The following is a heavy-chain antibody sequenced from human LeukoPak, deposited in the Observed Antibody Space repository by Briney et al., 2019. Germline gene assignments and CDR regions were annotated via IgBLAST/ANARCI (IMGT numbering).Heavy chain of an antibody. CDR1: GFTFSSYG. D-gene: IGHD6-13*01. Sequence: GGSLRLSCAASGFTFSSYGMHWVRQAPGKGLEWVAVISYDGSNKYYADSVKGRFTISRDNSKNTLYLQMNSLRAEDTAVYYCARDRIAAAGRNYFDYWGQGTLATVSS. CDR3: ARDRIAAAGRNYFDY. V-gene: IGHV3-30*03. CDR2: ISYDGSNK. J-gene: IGHJ4*02.